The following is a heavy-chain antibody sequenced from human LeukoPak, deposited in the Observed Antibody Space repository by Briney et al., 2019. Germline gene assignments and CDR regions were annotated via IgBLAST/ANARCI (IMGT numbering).Heavy chain of an antibody. V-gene: IGHV4-59*08. J-gene: IGHJ4*02. D-gene: IGHD3-10*01. CDR3: AKLAKYFYGWETYYFFEH. CDR1: GGSISSYY. CDR2: IYYSGST. Sequence: PSETLSLTCTVSGGSISSYYWSWIRQPPGKGLEWIGYIYYSGSTNYNPSLKSRVTISVDTSKNQFSLKLSSVTAADTAVYYCAKLAKYFYGWETYYFFEHWGQGTPVTASS.